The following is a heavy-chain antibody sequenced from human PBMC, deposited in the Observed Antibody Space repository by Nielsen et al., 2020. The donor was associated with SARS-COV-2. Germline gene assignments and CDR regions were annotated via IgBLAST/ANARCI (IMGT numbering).Heavy chain of an antibody. D-gene: IGHD3-3*01. CDR1: GFKFDDYG. V-gene: IGHV3-20*01. Sequence: GGSLRLSCAASGFKFDDYGMSWVRQAPGKGLEWVSDINWNGENTGYADSVKGRFTISRDNAKNSLYLQMNSLRAEDTALYHCARGQFDFDYWGQGTLVTVSS. J-gene: IGHJ4*02. CDR2: INWNGENT. CDR3: ARGQFDFDY.